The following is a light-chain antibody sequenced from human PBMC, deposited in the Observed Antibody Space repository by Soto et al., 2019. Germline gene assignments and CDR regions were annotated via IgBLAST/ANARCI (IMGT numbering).Light chain of an antibody. CDR1: QSVSSSY. V-gene: IGKV3-20*01. J-gene: IGKJ2*02. Sequence: EIVLTQSPGTLSLSPGERATLSCRASQSVSSSYLAWYQQKPGQAPRLLIYGASSRATGIPDRFSGSGSGTDFTLTISRLEPEDFAVYYCQQYGSSLRTFGQGTELEIK. CDR2: GAS. CDR3: QQYGSSLRT.